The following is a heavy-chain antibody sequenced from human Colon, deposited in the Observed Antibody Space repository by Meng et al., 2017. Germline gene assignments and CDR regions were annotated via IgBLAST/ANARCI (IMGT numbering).Heavy chain of an antibody. D-gene: IGHD4-17*01. J-gene: IGHJ5*02. CDR3: ARDRKHYGERGWFDP. CDR2: IYYSGST. V-gene: IGHV4-30-4*01. Sequence: QVPLQGPGPGLVQPSQTLSLTCTVSGGSISSGDYYWSWIRQPPGKGLEWIGYIYYSGSTYSNASLKSRVTISIDRSKNQFSLKLSSVTAADTAVYYCARDRKHYGERGWFDPWGQGTLVTVSS. CDR1: GGSISSGDYY.